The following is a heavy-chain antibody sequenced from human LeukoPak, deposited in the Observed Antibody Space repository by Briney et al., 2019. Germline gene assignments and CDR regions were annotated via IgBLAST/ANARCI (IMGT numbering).Heavy chain of an antibody. CDR3: VRDSGGWKVTDVFDI. CDR1: GFTFSSHW. J-gene: IGHJ3*02. D-gene: IGHD1-1*01. V-gene: IGHV3-74*01. CDR2: INHDGTST. Sequence: GGSLRLSCEMSGFTFSSHWMHWVRQFRGKGLEWVARINHDGTSTTYAGPVQGRFTVSRDNVKDKVYLHMNSLTAEDAAVYYCVRDSGGWKVTDVFDIWGQGILVIVSS.